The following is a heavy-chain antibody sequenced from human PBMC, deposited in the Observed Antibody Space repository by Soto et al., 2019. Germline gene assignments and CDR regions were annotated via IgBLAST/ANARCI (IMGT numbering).Heavy chain of an antibody. Sequence: GGSLRLSCAASGFTFSSYSMNWVRQAPGKGLEWVSSISTSSSYIYYADSVKGRFTISRDNAKNSLYLQMNSLRAEDTAVYYCARDVYYYDSSAYWAYWGQGTLVNVSS. CDR3: ARDVYYYDSSAYWAY. J-gene: IGHJ4*02. D-gene: IGHD3-22*01. CDR2: ISTSSSYI. V-gene: IGHV3-21*01. CDR1: GFTFSSYS.